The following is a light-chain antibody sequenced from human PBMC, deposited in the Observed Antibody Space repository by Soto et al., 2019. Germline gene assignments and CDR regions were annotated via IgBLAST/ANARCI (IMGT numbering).Light chain of an antibody. V-gene: IGKV1-5*01. Sequence: RLTQSPSSLSASVGDTVTISCRASQDISTYLAWYQHKPGKAPTLLIFGASSLHNGVPPRFAGSGSGSEFTLTINLLQPYDFSTYYCQHYTLYSAPFGQGTRV. CDR3: QHYTLYSAP. CDR2: GAS. J-gene: IGKJ5*01. CDR1: QDISTY.